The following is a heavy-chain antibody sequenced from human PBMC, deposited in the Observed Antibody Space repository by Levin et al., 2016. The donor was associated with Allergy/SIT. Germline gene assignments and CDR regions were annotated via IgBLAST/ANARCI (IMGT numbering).Heavy chain of an antibody. J-gene: IGHJ3*02. CDR2: ISYDGSNK. V-gene: IGHV3-30-3*01. Sequence: GESLKISCAASGFTFSSYAMHWVRQAPGKGLEWVAVISYDGSNKYYADSVKGRFTISRDNSKNTLYLQMNSLRAEDTAVYYCARYHWNDRAFDMWGQGTMVTVSS. D-gene: IGHD1-1*01. CDR3: ARYHWNDRAFDM. CDR1: GFTFSSYA.